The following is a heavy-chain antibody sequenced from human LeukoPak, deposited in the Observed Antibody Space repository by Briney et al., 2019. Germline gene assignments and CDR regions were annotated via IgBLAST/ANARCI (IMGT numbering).Heavy chain of an antibody. D-gene: IGHD6-13*01. Sequence: GGSLRLSCAASGFTFSNAWMSWVRQAPGKGLEWVGRIKSKTDGGTTDYAAPVKGRFTISRDDSKNTLYLQMNSLKTEDTAVYYCTTGPSRRIAAAGTDFDYWGQGTLVTVSS. CDR1: GFTFSNAW. CDR3: TTGPSRRIAAAGTDFDY. J-gene: IGHJ4*02. CDR2: IKSKTDGGTT. V-gene: IGHV3-15*01.